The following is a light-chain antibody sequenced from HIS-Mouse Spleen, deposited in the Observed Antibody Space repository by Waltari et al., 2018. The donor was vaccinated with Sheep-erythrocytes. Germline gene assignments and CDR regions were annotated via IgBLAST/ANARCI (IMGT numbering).Light chain of an antibody. CDR1: ELPKNY. CDR3: YSTDSSGNHRV. Sequence: SYELTQPPSVSVSPGQTARITCSGDELPKNYAYWYQQKSGQAPVLVLYEDSKRPSGIPERFSGSSSGTMATLTISGAQVEDEADYYCYSTDSSGNHRVFGGGTKLTVL. V-gene: IGLV3-10*01. CDR2: EDS. J-gene: IGLJ2*01.